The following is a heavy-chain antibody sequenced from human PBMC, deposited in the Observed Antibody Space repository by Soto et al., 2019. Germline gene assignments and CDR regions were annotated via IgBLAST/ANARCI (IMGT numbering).Heavy chain of an antibody. J-gene: IGHJ6*03. CDR1: GFSFRDYW. D-gene: IGHD1-1*01. V-gene: IGHV3-7*01. CDR2: IKQDGSEK. Sequence: EEQLVESGGGLVQPGGSLRLSCAASGFSFRDYWMTWVRQAPGKGLDWVANIKQDGSEKYYLDSLKGRFTISRENAKNSVYLLMNSLRAEDTAVYYCARGKDGRRAGTYYFDMDVWGKGTTVTVSS. CDR3: ARGKDGRRAGTYYFDMDV.